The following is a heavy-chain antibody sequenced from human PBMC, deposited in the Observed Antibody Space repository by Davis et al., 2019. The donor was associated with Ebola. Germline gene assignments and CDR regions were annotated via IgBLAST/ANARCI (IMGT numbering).Heavy chain of an antibody. CDR2: TNEDGSTT. Sequence: GESLKISCATSGFTFNSYWMHWVRQVPGRGLVWVSRTNEDGSTTNYADSVKGRFTISRDNAKNTLYLQMNSLRAEDTAVYYCARLDDGIVGVFNWFDPWGQGTLVTVSS. CDR3: ARLDDGIVGVFNWFDP. J-gene: IGHJ5*02. V-gene: IGHV3-74*01. CDR1: GFTFNSYW. D-gene: IGHD1-26*01.